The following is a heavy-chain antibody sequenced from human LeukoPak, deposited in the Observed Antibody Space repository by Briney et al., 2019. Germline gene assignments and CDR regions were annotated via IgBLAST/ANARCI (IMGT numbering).Heavy chain of an antibody. V-gene: IGHV3-23*01. CDR3: AKDNDRDHDGPIDL. CDR1: GFTFSSYA. Sequence: HAGGSLRLSCAASGFTFSSYAMSWVRQAPGKGLEWVSAISGSGGSTYYADSVKGRFTISRDNSKNTLYLQMNSLRAEDTAVYYCAKDNDRDHDGPIDLWGQGTLVTVSS. CDR2: ISGSGGST. D-gene: IGHD1-14*01. J-gene: IGHJ5*02.